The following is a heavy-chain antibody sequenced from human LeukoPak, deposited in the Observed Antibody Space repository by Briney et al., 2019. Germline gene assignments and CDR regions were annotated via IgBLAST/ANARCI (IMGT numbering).Heavy chain of an antibody. CDR2: IYYSGST. J-gene: IGHJ4*02. D-gene: IGHD5-24*01. V-gene: IGHV4-59*01. CDR3: ARHGRRDGYNYFVY. CDR1: GGSISSYY. Sequence: SETLSLTCTVSGGSISSYYWSWIRQPPGKGLEWIGYIYYSGSTNYNPSLKSRVTISVDTSKNQFSLKLSPVTAADTAVYYCARHGRRDGYNYFVYWGQGTLVTVSS.